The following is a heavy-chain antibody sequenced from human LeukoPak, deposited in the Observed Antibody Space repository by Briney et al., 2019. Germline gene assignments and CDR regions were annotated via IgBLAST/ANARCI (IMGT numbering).Heavy chain of an antibody. D-gene: IGHD3/OR15-3a*01. V-gene: IGHV5-51*01. Sequence: GESLKISCKGSGYNFTNSWTAWVRQMPGKGLEWMGIIYAGDSDTTYSPSFQGQVTISADKSISTAYLQWSSLKASDTAMYYCARRPVGFGQYYFDYWGQGTLVT. CDR3: ARRPVGFGQYYFDY. CDR2: IYAGDSDT. J-gene: IGHJ4*02. CDR1: GYNFTNSW.